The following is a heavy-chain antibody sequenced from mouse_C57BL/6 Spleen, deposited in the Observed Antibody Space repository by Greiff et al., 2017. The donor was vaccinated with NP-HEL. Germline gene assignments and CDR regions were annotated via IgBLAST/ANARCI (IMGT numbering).Heavy chain of an antibody. V-gene: IGHV1-76*01. CDR3: ARCFYYYGSSYVGFDY. CDR2: IYPGSGNT. CDR1: GFTFTDYY. D-gene: IGHD1-1*01. J-gene: IGHJ2*01. Sequence: QVQLQQSGAELVRPGASVKLSCKASGFTFTDYYINWVKQRPGQGLEWIARIYPGSGNTYYTEKFKGKATLTAEKSSSTAYMQLSSLTSEDSAVYFCARCFYYYGSSYVGFDYWGQGTTLTVSS.